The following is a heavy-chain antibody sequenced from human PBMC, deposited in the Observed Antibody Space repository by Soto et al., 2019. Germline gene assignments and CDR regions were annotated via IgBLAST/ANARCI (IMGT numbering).Heavy chain of an antibody. CDR3: TSDDPINTN. V-gene: IGHV3-15*01. CDR1: GFTFINAW. J-gene: IGHJ4*02. Sequence: GSLILSCAASGFTFINAWMSWVRQAPGKGLEWFGRIKSKTDGGTTDYAAPVKGRFTTSRDDSKNTLFLQMNSLKTEDTAVYYCTSDDPINTNWGQGTLVTVPS. CDR2: IKSKTDGGTT.